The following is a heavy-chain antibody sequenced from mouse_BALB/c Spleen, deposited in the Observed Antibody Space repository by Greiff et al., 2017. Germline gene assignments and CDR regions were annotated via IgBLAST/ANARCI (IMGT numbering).Heavy chain of an antibody. CDR2: ISYDGSN. CDR3: ARAPIYDGYYLFAY. V-gene: IGHV3-6*02. CDR1: GYSITSGYY. J-gene: IGHJ3*01. D-gene: IGHD2-3*01. Sequence: EVQLVESGPGLVKPSQSLSLTCSVTGYSITSGYYWNWIRQFPGNKLEWMGYISYDGSNNYNPSLKNRISITRDTSKNQFFLKLNSVTTEDTATYYCARAPIYDGYYLFAYWGQGTLVTVSA.